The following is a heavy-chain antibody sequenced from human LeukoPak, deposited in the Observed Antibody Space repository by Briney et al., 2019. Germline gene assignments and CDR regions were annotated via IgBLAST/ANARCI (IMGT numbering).Heavy chain of an antibody. D-gene: IGHD3-16*01. V-gene: IGHV3-30*02. CDR3: AKDPGRRFRPAFDY. J-gene: IGHJ4*02. CDR2: IGYDGSNK. Sequence: GGSLRLSCAASGFSFSSYTMHWVRQAPGKGLEWVAFIGYDGSNKYYAESVKGRFTISRDNSKNTLYLQINSLRSEDTAVYYCAKDPGRRFRPAFDYWGQGTLVTVSS. CDR1: GFSFSSYT.